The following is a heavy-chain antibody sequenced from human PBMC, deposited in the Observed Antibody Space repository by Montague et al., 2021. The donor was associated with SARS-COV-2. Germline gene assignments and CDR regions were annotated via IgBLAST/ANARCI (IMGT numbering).Heavy chain of an antibody. CDR1: GFTFSSYS. CDR3: ARPSRDSGAWYGMDV. D-gene: IGHD3-10*01. V-gene: IGHV3-21*01. CDR2: ISKISDYI. J-gene: IGHJ6*02. Sequence: SLRLSCAASGFTFSSYSINWVRQAPGKVLEWVSSISKISDYIYXXXSXXXRFTISRDNAKNSLYLQMNSLRAEDTAVYYCARPSRDSGAWYGMDVWGQGTTVTVSS.